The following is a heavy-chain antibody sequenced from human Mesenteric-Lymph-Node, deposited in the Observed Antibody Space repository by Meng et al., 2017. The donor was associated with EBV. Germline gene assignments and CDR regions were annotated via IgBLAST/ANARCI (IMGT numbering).Heavy chain of an antibody. CDR3: ARFGAILRGFDY. J-gene: IGHJ4*02. D-gene: IGHD3-10*01. CDR1: GGSFSGYY. V-gene: IGHV4-34*01. CDR2: INHSGST. Sequence: QGRLQQSGAGLLKPSETLSLTCAVYGGSFSGYYWSWIRQPPGKGLEWIGEINHSGSTNYNPSLKSRVTISVDTSKNQFSLKLSSVTAADTAVYYCARFGAILRGFDYWGQGTLVTVSS.